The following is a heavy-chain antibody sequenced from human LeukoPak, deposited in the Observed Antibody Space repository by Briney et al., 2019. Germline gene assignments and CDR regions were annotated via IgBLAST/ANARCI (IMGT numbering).Heavy chain of an antibody. CDR2: ISTYNGNT. Sequence: GASVKVSCKASGYSLRSFGITWVRQAPGQGLEWMGWISTYNGNTNYAQKLQGRVTMTTDTSTSTGYMELRSLSSDDTAVYYCARGGDTMVRGVIMASPDDYWGQGTLVTVSS. V-gene: IGHV1-18*01. D-gene: IGHD3-10*01. CDR3: ARGGDTMVRGVIMASPDDY. J-gene: IGHJ4*02. CDR1: GYSLRSFG.